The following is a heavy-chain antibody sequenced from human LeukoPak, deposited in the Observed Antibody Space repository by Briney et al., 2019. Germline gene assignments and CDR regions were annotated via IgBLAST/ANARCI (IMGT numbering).Heavy chain of an antibody. D-gene: IGHD5-18*01. CDR2: ISGNGFST. CDR3: ARDRGEGYSYGYESGFDY. Sequence: GGSLRLSCAASGFTLSSYWMSWVRQAPGKGLEWVSAISGNGFSTYHADSVKGRFTISRDNSKNTLFLLMNSVRAEDTAVYYCARDRGEGYSYGYESGFDYWGQGTLVTVSS. V-gene: IGHV3-23*01. CDR1: GFTLSSYW. J-gene: IGHJ4*02.